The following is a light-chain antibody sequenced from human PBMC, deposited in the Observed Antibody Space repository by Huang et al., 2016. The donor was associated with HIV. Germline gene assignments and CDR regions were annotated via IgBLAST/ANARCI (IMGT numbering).Light chain of an antibody. V-gene: IGKV2-28*01. CDR2: WGS. Sequence: DIVVTQSPLSLSVTPGEPASISCRSSQSLLHSNGRNYLDWYVQKPGQSPQLLIYWGSTRGSGVLDRDSGGGSGTDCTREISRGEAEDVGVCYCMRARHTPPWTFGQGTKVEIK. J-gene: IGKJ1*01. CDR1: QSLLHSNGRNY. CDR3: MRARHTPPWT.